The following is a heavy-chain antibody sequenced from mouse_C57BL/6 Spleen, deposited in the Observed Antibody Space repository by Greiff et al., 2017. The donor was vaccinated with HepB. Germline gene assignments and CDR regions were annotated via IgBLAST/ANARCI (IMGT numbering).Heavy chain of an antibody. CDR2: INPSSGYT. D-gene: IGHD2-3*01. Sequence: VQLQQSGAELARPGASVKMSCKASGYTFTSYPMHWVKQRPGQGLEWIGYINPSSGYTKYNQKFTDKATLTADKSSSTAYMQLSSLTSEDSAVYYCARDDGYSNWYFDVWGTGTTVTVSS. J-gene: IGHJ1*03. V-gene: IGHV1-4*01. CDR3: ARDDGYSNWYFDV. CDR1: GYTFTSYP.